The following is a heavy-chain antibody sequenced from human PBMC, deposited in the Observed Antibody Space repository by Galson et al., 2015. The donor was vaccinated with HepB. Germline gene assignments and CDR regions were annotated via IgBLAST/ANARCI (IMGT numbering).Heavy chain of an antibody. Sequence: ETLSLTCTVSGDSVNSSKYYWSWIRQPPGNGLEWMGYVYHSGSTNYNPSLKSRLTLSVDTSKIRFSLRLKSVAAADTAVCFCARGYGSGLFYHYGMDVWGQGTTVTVSS. J-gene: IGHJ6*02. CDR1: GDSVNSSKYY. CDR3: ARGYGSGLFYHYGMDV. D-gene: IGHD5-18*01. V-gene: IGHV4-61*01. CDR2: VYHSGST.